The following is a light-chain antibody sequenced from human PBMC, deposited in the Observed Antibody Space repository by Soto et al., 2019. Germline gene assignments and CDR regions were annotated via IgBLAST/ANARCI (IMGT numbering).Light chain of an antibody. CDR1: SSDVGGYNY. CDR3: SSYTSSSTG. CDR2: EVS. J-gene: IGLJ1*01. Sequence: QSVLTQPASVSGSPGQSITISCTGTSSDVGGYNYVSWYQQHPGKAPKLMIYEVSNRPSGVSNRFSGSKSGNTASLTISGLQAEDEADYYCSSYTSSSTGFGTGTQLTVL. V-gene: IGLV2-14*01.